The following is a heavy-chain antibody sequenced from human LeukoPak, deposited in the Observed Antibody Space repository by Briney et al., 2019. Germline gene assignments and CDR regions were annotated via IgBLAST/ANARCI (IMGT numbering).Heavy chain of an antibody. D-gene: IGHD2-8*01. CDR2: IKQDGSEK. CDR3: ARGFVPTKY. J-gene: IGHJ4*02. CDR1: GFTFSSDW. V-gene: IGHV3-7*01. Sequence: GGSLRLSCAASGFTFSSDWMSWVRQAPGKGLEWVANIKQDGSEKYYVDSVKGRFTISRDNAKNSLYLQMNSLRAEDTAVYYCARGFVPTKYWGQGTLVTVSS.